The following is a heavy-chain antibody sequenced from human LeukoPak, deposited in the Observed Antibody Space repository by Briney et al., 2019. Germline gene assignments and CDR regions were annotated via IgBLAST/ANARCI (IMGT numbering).Heavy chain of an antibody. Sequence: SETLSLTCTVSGDSISSYYWSWIRQPPGKGLEWIGYIYYSGSTNYNPSLKSRVTISVDTSKNQFSLKLSSVTAADTAVYYCARGLSSGWYFGGDFDYWGQGTLVTVSS. CDR2: IYYSGST. CDR3: ARGLSSGWYFGGDFDY. CDR1: GDSISSYY. D-gene: IGHD6-19*01. V-gene: IGHV4-59*01. J-gene: IGHJ4*02.